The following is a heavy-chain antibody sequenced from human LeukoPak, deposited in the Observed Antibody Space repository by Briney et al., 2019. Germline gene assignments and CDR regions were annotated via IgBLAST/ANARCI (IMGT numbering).Heavy chain of an antibody. Sequence: GESLKISCKGSGYSFTNFWIGWVRQMPGKGLEWMGVISPGDSGIRYSPSFQGQVTISVDKSISTAYLQWSSLKASDSAMYYCAAGGTSAPWGQETLVTVSS. J-gene: IGHJ5*02. CDR3: AAGGTSAP. V-gene: IGHV5-51*01. CDR2: ISPGDSGI. CDR1: GYSFTNFW. D-gene: IGHD1/OR15-1a*01.